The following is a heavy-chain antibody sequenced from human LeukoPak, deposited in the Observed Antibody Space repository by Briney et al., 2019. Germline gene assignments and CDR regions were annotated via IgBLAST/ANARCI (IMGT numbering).Heavy chain of an antibody. CDR2: IYTSGST. CDR3: ARDEYYYGSGTPGGYDY. J-gene: IGHJ4*02. D-gene: IGHD3-10*01. Sequence: SETLSLTCTVSGGSISSYYWSWIRQPAGKGLEWIGRIYTSGSTNYNPSFKSRVTMSVDTSKNQFSLKLSSVTAADTAVYYCARDEYYYGSGTPGGYDYWGQGTLVTVSS. V-gene: IGHV4-4*07. CDR1: GGSISSYY.